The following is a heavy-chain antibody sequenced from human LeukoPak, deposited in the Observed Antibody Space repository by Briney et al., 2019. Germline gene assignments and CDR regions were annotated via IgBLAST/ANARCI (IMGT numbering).Heavy chain of an antibody. J-gene: IGHJ4*02. Sequence: SETLSLTCTVSGGSISSGGYYWSWIRQHPGKGLEWIEYIYYSGSTYYNPSLKSRVTISVDTSKNQFSLKLSSVTAADTAVYYCARGDRGVIINWGQGTLVTVSS. D-gene: IGHD3-10*01. CDR1: GGSISSGGYY. V-gene: IGHV4-31*03. CDR2: IYYSGST. CDR3: ARGDRGVIIN.